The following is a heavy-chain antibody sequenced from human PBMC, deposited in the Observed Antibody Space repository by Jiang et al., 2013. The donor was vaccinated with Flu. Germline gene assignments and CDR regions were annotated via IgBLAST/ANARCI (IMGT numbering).Heavy chain of an antibody. CDR3: AVGFVGYDSSQIDY. J-gene: IGHJ4*02. Sequence: GAEVKKPGASVKVSCKASGYTFTGYYMHWVRQAPGQGLEWMGWINPNSGGTNYAQKFQGWVTMTRDTSISTAYMELSRLRSDDTAVYYCAVGFVGYDSSQIDYWGQGTLVTVSS. CDR1: GYTFTGYY. D-gene: IGHD5-12*01. V-gene: IGHV1-2*04. CDR2: INPNSGGT.